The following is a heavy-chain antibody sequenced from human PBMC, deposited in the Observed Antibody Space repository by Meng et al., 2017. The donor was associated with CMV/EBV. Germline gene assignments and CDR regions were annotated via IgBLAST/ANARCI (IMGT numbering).Heavy chain of an antibody. CDR2: IKQDGSEK. V-gene: IGHV3-7*01. D-gene: IGHD2-2*01. CDR3: ARGDVPAPPFPYYYGMDV. CDR1: RFTFSSYW. Sequence: GESLKISCAASRFTFSSYWMSWVRQAPGKGLEWVANIKQDGSEKYYVDSVKGRFTISRDNAKNSLYLQMNSLRAEDTAVYYCARGDVPAPPFPYYYGMDVWGQGTTVTVSS. J-gene: IGHJ6*02.